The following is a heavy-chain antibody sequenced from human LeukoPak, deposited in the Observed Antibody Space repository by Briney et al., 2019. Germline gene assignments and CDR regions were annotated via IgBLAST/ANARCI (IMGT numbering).Heavy chain of an antibody. V-gene: IGHV3-23*01. CDR3: AKDSITIFGVVINDY. CDR1: GFTFISYA. Sequence: GSLRLSCAASGFTFISYAMSWVRQAPGKGLEWVSAISGSGGSTYYADSVKGRFTISRHSSKNTLYLQMNSLRAEDTAVYYCAKDSITIFGVVINDYWGQGTLVTVSS. CDR2: ISGSGGST. D-gene: IGHD3-3*01. J-gene: IGHJ4*02.